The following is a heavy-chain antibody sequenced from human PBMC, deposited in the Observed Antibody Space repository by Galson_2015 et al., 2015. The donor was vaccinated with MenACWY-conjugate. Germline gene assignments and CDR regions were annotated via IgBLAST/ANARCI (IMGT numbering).Heavy chain of an antibody. CDR2: IYPGDTYI. J-gene: IGHJ3*01. V-gene: IGHV5-51*01. CDR3: TRRLIANFRDAFDF. D-gene: IGHD2-21*01. CDR1: GYIFSTYW. Sequence: QSGAEVKKPGESLTISCPGSGYIFSTYWIAWVRQMPGKGLERMGMIYPGDTYIRYNPSFEGKVTMSVDKSISTAYQRWSSLKASDTAMYYCTRRLIANFRDAFDFWGQGTMVTVSS.